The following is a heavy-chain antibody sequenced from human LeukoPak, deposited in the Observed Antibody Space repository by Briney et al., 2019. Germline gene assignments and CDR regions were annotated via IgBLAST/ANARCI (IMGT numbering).Heavy chain of an antibody. V-gene: IGHV4-39*01. Sequence: SETLSLTCTVSGGSISSSSYYWGWIRQPPGKGLEWIGSINYSGSTYYNPSLKSRVTISVDTSKNQFSLKLSSVTAADTAVYYCASVPMVYAISYYYYYYMDVWGKGTTVTVSS. CDR1: GGSISSSSYY. CDR2: INYSGST. CDR3: ASVPMVYAISYYYYYYMDV. J-gene: IGHJ6*03. D-gene: IGHD2-8*01.